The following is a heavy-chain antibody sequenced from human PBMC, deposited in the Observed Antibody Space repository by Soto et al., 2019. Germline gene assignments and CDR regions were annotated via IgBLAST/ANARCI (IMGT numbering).Heavy chain of an antibody. Sequence: QVQLQQWGAGLLKPSETLSLTCAVYGGSFSGYYWSWIRQPPGKGLEWIGEINHSGSTNYNPSLKGRVTISVDTSKNQFSLKLSSVTAADTAVYYCARGRTYSNYWPHQRHYSYYYMDVWGKGTTVTVSS. CDR2: INHSGST. CDR3: ARGRTYSNYWPHQRHYSYYYMDV. D-gene: IGHD4-4*01. V-gene: IGHV4-34*01. J-gene: IGHJ6*03. CDR1: GGSFSGYY.